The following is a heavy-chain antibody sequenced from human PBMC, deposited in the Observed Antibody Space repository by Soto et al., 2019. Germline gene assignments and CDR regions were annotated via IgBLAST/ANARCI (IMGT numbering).Heavy chain of an antibody. CDR1: GGSISTDGYY. V-gene: IGHV4-31*03. D-gene: IGHD3-22*01. CDR2: IYHSGTT. Sequence: PSETLSLTCSVSGGSISTDGYYWSWIRQLPGKGLEWIGYIYHSGTTYHNPSLKSRLSMSVDTSKNQFSLNLNSVTAADTAVYYCARGGGYDSFDFWGQGVLVTVS. CDR3: ARGGGYDSFDF. J-gene: IGHJ4*02.